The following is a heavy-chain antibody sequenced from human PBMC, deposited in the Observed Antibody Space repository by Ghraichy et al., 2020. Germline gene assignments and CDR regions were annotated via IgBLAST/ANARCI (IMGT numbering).Heavy chain of an antibody. D-gene: IGHD3-10*01. CDR3: ARRYYFGSETYAVDI. CDR2: IKQDGSEK. J-gene: IGHJ3*02. V-gene: IGHV3-7*01. CDR1: GFTFSNYW. Sequence: GSLRLSCAASGFTFSNYWMNWVRQAPGKGLEWVANIKQDGSEKYYVDSVTGRFTISRDNAKNSLYLQMNSLRAEDTAVYFCARRYYFGSETYAVDIWGQGTMVTVSS.